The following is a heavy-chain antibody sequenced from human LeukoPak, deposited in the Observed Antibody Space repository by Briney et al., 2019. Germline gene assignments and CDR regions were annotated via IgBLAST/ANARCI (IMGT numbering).Heavy chain of an antibody. CDR1: GYTFTSYD. CDR3: ARAKLGYCSSTSCYVGDAFDI. V-gene: IGHV1-8*01. D-gene: IGHD2-2*01. J-gene: IGHJ3*02. CDR2: MNPNSGNT. Sequence: ASVKVSCKASGYTFTSYDINWVRQATGQGLEWMGWMNPNSGNTGYAQKFQGRVTMTRNTSISTAYMELSSLRSEDTAVYYCARAKLGYCSSTSCYVGDAFDIWGQGTMVTVSS.